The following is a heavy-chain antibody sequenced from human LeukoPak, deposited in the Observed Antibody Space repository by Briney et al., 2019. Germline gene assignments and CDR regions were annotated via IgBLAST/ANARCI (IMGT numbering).Heavy chain of an antibody. CDR1: GFTFSSYG. CDR3: AKPNGVEYCSSTSCYVGGHFDY. Sequence: PGGSLRLSCAASGFTFSSYGMHWVRQAPGKGLEWVAFIRYDGSNKYYADSVKGRFTISRDNSKNTLYLQMNSLRAEDTAVYYCAKPNGVEYCSSTSCYVGGHFDYWGQGTLVTVSS. V-gene: IGHV3-30*02. J-gene: IGHJ4*02. CDR2: IRYDGSNK. D-gene: IGHD2-2*01.